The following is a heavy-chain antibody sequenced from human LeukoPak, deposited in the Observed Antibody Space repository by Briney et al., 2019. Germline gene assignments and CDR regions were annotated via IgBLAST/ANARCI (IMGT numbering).Heavy chain of an antibody. CDR1: GFTFSNAW. CDR2: IKSKTDGGTT. CDR3: TASRPYYYYYMDV. D-gene: IGHD6-25*01. V-gene: IGHV3-15*01. Sequence: GGSLRLSCAASGFTFSNAWMSWVRQAPGKGLEWVGRIKSKTDGGTTDYAAPVKGRFTISRDDSKNTLYLQMNSLKTEDTAVYYCTASRPYYYYYMDVWGKGTTVTVSS. J-gene: IGHJ6*03.